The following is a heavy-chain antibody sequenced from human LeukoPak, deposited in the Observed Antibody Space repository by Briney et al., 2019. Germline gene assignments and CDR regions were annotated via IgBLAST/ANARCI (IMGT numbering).Heavy chain of an antibody. CDR3: ARGYSSSWYYFDY. Sequence: SETLSLTCTVSGGSISNYYWSWIRQPPGKGLEWIGYIHYSGSTNYNPSLKSRATISVDTSKSQFSLKLSSVTAADTAVYYYARGYSSSWYYFDYWGQGTLVTVSS. CDR1: GGSISNYY. J-gene: IGHJ4*02. V-gene: IGHV4-59*08. CDR2: IHYSGST. D-gene: IGHD6-13*01.